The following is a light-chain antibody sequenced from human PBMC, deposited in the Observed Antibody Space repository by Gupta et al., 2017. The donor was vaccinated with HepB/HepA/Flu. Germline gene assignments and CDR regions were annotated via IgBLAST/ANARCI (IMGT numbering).Light chain of an antibody. J-gene: IGLJ2*01. CDR2: EVS. CDR1: SSDIGNYNI. CDR3: YSQAGSSTVVI. Sequence: SALTQPASVSGSPGPSITISCTGTSSDIGNYNIVSWYQQHPGKAPKLIIYEVSKRPSDVADRFSGSKSGTTASLTIAGLQAEDEADYHCYSQAGSSTVVIFGGGTKLTVL. V-gene: IGLV2-23*02.